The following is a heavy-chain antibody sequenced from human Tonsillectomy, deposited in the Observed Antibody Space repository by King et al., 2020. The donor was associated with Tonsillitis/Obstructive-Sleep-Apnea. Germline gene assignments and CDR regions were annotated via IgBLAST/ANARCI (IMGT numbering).Heavy chain of an antibody. D-gene: IGHD2-2*01. CDR3: ATGPGGCSSTSCYFFEY. V-gene: IGHV3-23*01. CDR1: GFTFSSYA. J-gene: IGHJ4*02. CDR2: ISGSGGST. Sequence: VQLQESGGGLVQPGGSLRLSCAASGFTFSSYAMSWVRQAPGKGLEWVSTISGSGGSTYYADSVKGRFTISRDNSENTLYLQMNSLRAEDTAVYYCATGPGGCSSTSCYFFEYWGQGTLVTVSS.